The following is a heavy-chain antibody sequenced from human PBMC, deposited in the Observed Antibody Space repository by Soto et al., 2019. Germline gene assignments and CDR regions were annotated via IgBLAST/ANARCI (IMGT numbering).Heavy chain of an antibody. Sequence: SETLSLTCAVYGGSFSGYYWSWIRQPPGKGLEWIGEINHSGSTNYNPSLKTQVTISPDTSKNQFSLNLSSVTAADTAVYYCARGFDSGKFYAFESWGQGTQVTVSS. CDR2: INHSGST. CDR1: GGSFSGYY. D-gene: IGHD1-26*01. J-gene: IGHJ4*02. V-gene: IGHV4-34*09. CDR3: ARGFDSGKFYAFES.